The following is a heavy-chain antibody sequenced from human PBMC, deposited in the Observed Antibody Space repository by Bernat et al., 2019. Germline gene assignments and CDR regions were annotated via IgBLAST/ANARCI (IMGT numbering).Heavy chain of an antibody. J-gene: IGHJ4*02. V-gene: IGHV3-23*01. CDR3: ANLYGDYRFTYFDY. CDR2: ISGSGGST. Sequence: EVQLLESGGGLVQPGGSLRLSCAASGFTFSIYAMSWVRQAPGKGLEWVSAISGSGGSTYYADSVKGRFTISRDNSKNTLYLQMNSLRAEDTAVYYCANLYGDYRFTYFDYWGQGTLVTVSS. D-gene: IGHD4-17*01. CDR1: GFTFSIYA.